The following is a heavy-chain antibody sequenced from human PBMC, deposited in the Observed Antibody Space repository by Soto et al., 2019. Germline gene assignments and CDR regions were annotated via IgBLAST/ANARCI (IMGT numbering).Heavy chain of an antibody. CDR2: IYWDDDK. D-gene: IGHD3-22*01. J-gene: IGHJ4*02. CDR3: PHTYYYDSSGGPFDS. Sequence: QITLKESGPTLVKPTQTLTLTCTFSGFSLSTSGVGVGWIRQPPGKALEWLALIYWDDDKRYSPSLKSRLAIPNDTSKNQVVLTMTTMDPVDTATYYCPHTYYYDSSGGPFDSWGQGTLVTVSS. V-gene: IGHV2-5*02. CDR1: GFSLSTSGVG.